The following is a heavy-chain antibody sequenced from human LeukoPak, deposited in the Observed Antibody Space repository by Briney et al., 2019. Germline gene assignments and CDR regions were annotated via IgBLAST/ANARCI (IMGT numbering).Heavy chain of an antibody. CDR3: ATDQRYAFDY. V-gene: IGHV3-48*02. CDR1: GFSFTDYP. CDR2: IRTTAEGAKYA. D-gene: IGHD3-9*01. Sequence: GGSLRLFCETSGFSFTDYPMNWVRQAPGKGPEWISNIRTTAEGAKYAYYADSVKGRVTISRDDGKNTLYLHMNSLRDDDTAVYYCATDQRYAFDYWGQGILVTVSS. J-gene: IGHJ4*02.